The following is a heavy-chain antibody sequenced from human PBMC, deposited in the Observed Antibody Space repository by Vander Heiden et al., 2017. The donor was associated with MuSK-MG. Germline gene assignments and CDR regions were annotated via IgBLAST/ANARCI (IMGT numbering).Heavy chain of an antibody. V-gene: IGHV4-59*01. CDR2: IYYSGST. CDR1: GGSIRSYY. D-gene: IGHD2-15*01. Sequence: QVQLQESGPGLVKPSATLSLPCPVSGGSIRSYYWSWIRQPPGKGLEWIGYIYYSGSTKYNPSLKSRVTISVDTSKNQFSLKLSSVTAADTAVYYCARERGAYCSGGSCYYDRWGQGTLVTVSS. CDR3: ARERGAYCSGGSCYYDR. J-gene: IGHJ5*02.